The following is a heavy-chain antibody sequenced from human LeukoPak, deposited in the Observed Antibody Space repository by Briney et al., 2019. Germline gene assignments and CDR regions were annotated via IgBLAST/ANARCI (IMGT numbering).Heavy chain of an antibody. J-gene: IGHJ4*02. D-gene: IGHD3-9*01. Sequence: GGSLRLSCAASGFIFSNYAMSWVRQAPGKGLEWVSAIGGRDGGTYYADSVKGRFTVSRDDPKNTLYLQMNTLRAEGTAVYYCAKWGDYDILTGYYDSDYWGQGTLVTVSS. CDR3: AKWGDYDILTGYYDSDY. CDR2: IGGRDGGT. CDR1: GFIFSNYA. V-gene: IGHV3-23*01.